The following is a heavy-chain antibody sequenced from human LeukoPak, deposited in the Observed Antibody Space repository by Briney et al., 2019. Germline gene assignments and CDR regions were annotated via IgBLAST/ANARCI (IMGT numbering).Heavy chain of an antibody. D-gene: IGHD5-24*01. V-gene: IGHV3-48*01. J-gene: IGHJ4*02. Sequence: GGSLRLSWEALGLTFGVYTRNWFGQPPGRGLKWISYIGINSGNTNYADSVKGRFTISGDKAKNSLYLQMNSLRVEDTAVYYCARDYKYAFDNWGQGTLVTVSS. CDR3: ARDYKYAFDN. CDR1: GLTFGVYT. CDR2: IGINSGNT.